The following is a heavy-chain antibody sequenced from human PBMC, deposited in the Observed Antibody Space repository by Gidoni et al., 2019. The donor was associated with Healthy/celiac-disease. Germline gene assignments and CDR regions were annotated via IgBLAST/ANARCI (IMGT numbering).Heavy chain of an antibody. V-gene: IGHV4-31*03. CDR1: GGSISSGGYY. D-gene: IGHD3-22*01. CDR3: ARWITMIVAPPRYFDL. J-gene: IGHJ2*01. CDR2: IYYSGST. Sequence: QVQLQESGPGLVKPSQTLSLTCTVSGGSISSGGYYWSWIRQHPGKGLEWIGYIYYSGSTYYNPSLKSRVTISVDTSKNQFSLKLSSVTAADTAVYYCARWITMIVAPPRYFDLWGRGTLVSCLL.